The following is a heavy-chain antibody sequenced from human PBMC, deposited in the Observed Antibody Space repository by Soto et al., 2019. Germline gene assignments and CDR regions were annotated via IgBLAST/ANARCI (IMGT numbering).Heavy chain of an antibody. V-gene: IGHV1-69*06. Sequence: QVHLVQSGAEVKKPGSSVKVSCTASGGTFGSYTVTWVRQAPGQGLEWMGEIIPMFGTASYAQKFQGRFTLTADKSTYTAHMELSSRSSDDTAVYFCARQKAMPPHFYSGMDVWGQGTTVTVSS. CDR3: ARQKAMPPHFYSGMDV. CDR1: GGTFGSYT. J-gene: IGHJ6*02. CDR2: IIPMFGTA. D-gene: IGHD2-2*01.